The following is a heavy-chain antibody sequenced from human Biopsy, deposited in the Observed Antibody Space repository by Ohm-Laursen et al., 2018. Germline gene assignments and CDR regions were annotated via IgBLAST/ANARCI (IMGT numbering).Heavy chain of an antibody. CDR3: TRVRTFGGVIGGYYFDS. D-gene: IGHD3-16*02. CDR2: LYTSGST. J-gene: IGHJ4*02. Sequence: GTLSLTCTVSGGSVSGYYWNWIRLPVGKGLEWIGRLYTSGSTNYNPSLKSRVTVSVDTSRNQFSLRLNSVTAADTAVYYCTRVRTFGGVIGGYYFDSWGQGILVTVSS. V-gene: IGHV4-4*07. CDR1: GGSVSGYY.